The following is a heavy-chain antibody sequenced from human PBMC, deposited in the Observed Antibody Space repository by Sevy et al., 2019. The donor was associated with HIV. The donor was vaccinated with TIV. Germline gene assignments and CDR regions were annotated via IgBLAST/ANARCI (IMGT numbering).Heavy chain of an antibody. D-gene: IGHD3-22*01. J-gene: IGHJ4*02. CDR1: GFTFSSYW. V-gene: IGHV3-74*01. CDR2: INSDGSST. Sequence: GGSLRLSCAASGFTFSSYWMHWVRQAPGKGLVWVSRINSDGSSTSYADSVKGRFTISRDNAKNTLYLQMNSLRTEDTAVYYCARDLTGDYYDSKIDYWGQGTLVTVSS. CDR3: ARDLTGDYYDSKIDY.